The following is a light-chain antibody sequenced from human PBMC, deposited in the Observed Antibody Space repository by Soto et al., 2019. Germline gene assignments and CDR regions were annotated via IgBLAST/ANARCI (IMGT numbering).Light chain of an antibody. V-gene: IGKV3-20*01. CDR3: QQYGSSPFT. CDR2: GAS. CDR1: QRVSSSY. Sequence: EIVLTQSPGTLSLSPGERATLSCRASQRVSSSYLAWYQQKPGQAPRLLIYGASSRATGIPDRFSGSESGTDFTLTISRLEPEGFAVYYCQQYGSSPFTFGPGTKVDIK. J-gene: IGKJ3*01.